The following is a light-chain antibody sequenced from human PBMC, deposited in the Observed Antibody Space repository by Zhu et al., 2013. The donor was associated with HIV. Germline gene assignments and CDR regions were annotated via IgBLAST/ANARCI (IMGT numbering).Light chain of an antibody. CDR2: GAS. CDR1: QTIGDY. Sequence: EIVMTQSPATLSVSPGERATLSCRASQTIGDYLAWYQQKPGQAPRLLIYGASTRATGIPDRFSGSGSGTDFTLTISRLEPEDFAVYYCQQYGSSPLFGGGTKVEIK. CDR3: QQYGSSPL. V-gene: IGKV3-20*01. J-gene: IGKJ4*01.